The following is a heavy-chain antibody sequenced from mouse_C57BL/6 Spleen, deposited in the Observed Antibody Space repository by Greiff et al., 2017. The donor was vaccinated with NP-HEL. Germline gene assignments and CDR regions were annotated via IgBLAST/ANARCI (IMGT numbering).Heavy chain of an antibody. CDR3: ARDGDVWYFEV. CDR1: GYAFTNYL. Sequence: VKLVESGAELVRPGTSVKVSCKASGYAFTNYLIEWVKQRPGQGLEWIGVINPGGGGTNYKENFKGKATLTTDKSSSTGYMQLRSLASEDSAVYFCARDGDVWYFEVWGTGTTVTVAS. J-gene: IGHJ1*03. CDR2: INPGGGGT. V-gene: IGHV1-54*01. D-gene: IGHD2-13*01.